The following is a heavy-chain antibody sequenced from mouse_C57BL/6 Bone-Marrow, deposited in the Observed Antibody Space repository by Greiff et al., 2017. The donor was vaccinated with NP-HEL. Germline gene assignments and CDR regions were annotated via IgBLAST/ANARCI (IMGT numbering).Heavy chain of an antibody. V-gene: IGHV2-2*01. CDR1: GFSLTSYG. CDR2: IWSGGST. D-gene: IGHD2-2*01. Sequence: VQLQQSGPGLVQPSQSLSITCTVSGFSLTSYGVHWVRQSPGKGLEWLGVIWSGGSTAYNAAFISRLSISKDNSKSQVFSKMNSLQADDTDIYYCARNSGYDAWCADWGQGTLVTVSA. CDR3: ARNSGYDAWCAD. J-gene: IGHJ3*01.